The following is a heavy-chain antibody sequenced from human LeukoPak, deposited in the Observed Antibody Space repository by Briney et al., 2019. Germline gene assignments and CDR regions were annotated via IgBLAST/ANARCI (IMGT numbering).Heavy chain of an antibody. V-gene: IGHV4-34*01. D-gene: IGHD2-2*01. CDR3: AREKGVVPAAIEFDY. J-gene: IGHJ4*02. CDR1: GGSFSGYY. Sequence: SETLSLTCAVYGGSFSGYYWSWIRQPPGKGLEWIGEINHSGSTNCNPSLKSRVTISVDTSKNQFSLKLSSVTAADTAVYYCAREKGVVPAAIEFDYWGQGTLVTVSS. CDR2: INHSGST.